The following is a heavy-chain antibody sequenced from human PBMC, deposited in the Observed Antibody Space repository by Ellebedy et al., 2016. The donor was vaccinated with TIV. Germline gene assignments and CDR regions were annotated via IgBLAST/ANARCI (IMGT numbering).Heavy chain of an antibody. Sequence: SETLSLXXAVSGGSISSGGYSWSWIRQPPGKGLEWIGYIYHSGSTYYNPSLKSRVTISVDRSKNQFSLKLSSVTAADTAVYYCARVDASAMFDYWGQGTLVTVSS. V-gene: IGHV4-30-2*01. CDR1: GGSISSGGYS. J-gene: IGHJ4*02. CDR2: IYHSGST. CDR3: ARVDASAMFDY.